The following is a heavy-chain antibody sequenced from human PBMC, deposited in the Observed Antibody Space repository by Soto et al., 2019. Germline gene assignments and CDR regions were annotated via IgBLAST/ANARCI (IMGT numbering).Heavy chain of an antibody. CDR1: GFTLSYYG. J-gene: IGHJ4*02. CDR2: INGNGFST. CDR3: AKDGGGWPDY. Sequence: GGSLRLSCAASGFTLSYYGMSWVRQAPGKGLEWVSSINGNGFSTYYADSVKGRFTISRDNSKSTLSLHMNSLRAEDTAVYFCAKDGGGWPDYWGQGTLVTVSS. V-gene: IGHV3-23*01. D-gene: IGHD6-19*01.